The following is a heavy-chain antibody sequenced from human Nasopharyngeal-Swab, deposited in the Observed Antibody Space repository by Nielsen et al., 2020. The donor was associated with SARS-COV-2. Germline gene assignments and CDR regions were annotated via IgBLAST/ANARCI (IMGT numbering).Heavy chain of an antibody. Sequence: SGPTLAKPTQTLTLTCTFSGFSLSTRGEGVGWIRQPPGKALEWLALIYWDDDKRYSPSLKSRLTITKDTSKNQVVLTMTNMDPVDTATYYCARQGDYDILTGYGYWGQGTLVTVSS. V-gene: IGHV2-5*02. CDR1: GFSLSTRGEG. D-gene: IGHD3-9*01. CDR2: IYWDDDK. J-gene: IGHJ4*02. CDR3: ARQGDYDILTGYGY.